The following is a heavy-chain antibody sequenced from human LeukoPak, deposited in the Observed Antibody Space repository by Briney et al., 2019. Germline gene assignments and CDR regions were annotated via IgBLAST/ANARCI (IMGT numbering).Heavy chain of an antibody. D-gene: IGHD6-6*01. CDR3: ARDVGETDSSLIDD. V-gene: IGHV3-30*03. J-gene: IGHJ4*02. CDR2: ISYDATII. Sequence: PGGSLRLSCAASGVIFGEHYMSWIRQAPGKGLEWVSVISYDATIIYYADSVKGRFTISRDNSKTTLFLQMNSLRAEDTAVYYCARDVGETDSSLIDDWGQGTLVVVSS. CDR1: GVIFGEHY.